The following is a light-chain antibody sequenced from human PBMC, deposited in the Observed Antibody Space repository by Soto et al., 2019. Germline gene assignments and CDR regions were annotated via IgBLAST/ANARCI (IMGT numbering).Light chain of an antibody. CDR2: RNN. J-gene: IGLJ2*01. CDR3: AAWDDSLNGVV. Sequence: QSVLTQPPSASGTPGQRVTISCSGSSSNIGSNTVNWYQQLPGTAPKLLIYRNNQRPSEVPDRFSGSKSGTSASLAISGLQSEDEADYYCAAWDDSLNGVVFGGGTKVTVL. V-gene: IGLV1-44*01. CDR1: SSNIGSNT.